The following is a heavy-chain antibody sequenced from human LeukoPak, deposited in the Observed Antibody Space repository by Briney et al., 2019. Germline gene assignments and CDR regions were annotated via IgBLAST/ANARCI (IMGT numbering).Heavy chain of an antibody. Sequence: PGGSLRLSCAASGLTFSSYGMSWVRQAPGKGLEWVSAISGSGGSTYYADSVKGRFTISRDNSKNTLYLQMNSLRAEDTAVYYCAKVGPSLVRGLIRGGARYYYNYMDVWGKGTTVTISS. J-gene: IGHJ6*03. CDR3: AKVGPSLVRGLIRGGARYYYNYMDV. V-gene: IGHV3-23*01. CDR1: GLTFSSYG. D-gene: IGHD3-10*01. CDR2: ISGSGGST.